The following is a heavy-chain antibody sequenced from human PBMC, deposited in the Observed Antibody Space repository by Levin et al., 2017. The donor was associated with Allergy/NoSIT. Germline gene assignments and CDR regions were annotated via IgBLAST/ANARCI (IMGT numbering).Heavy chain of an antibody. V-gene: IGHV3-9*01. D-gene: IGHD3-10*01. CDR1: GFTFDDYA. CDR2: ISWNSGSI. J-gene: IGHJ3*02. Sequence: GGSLRLSCAASGFTFDDYAMHWVRQAPGKGLEWVSGISWNSGSIGYADSVKGRFTISRDNAKNSLYLQMNSLRTEDTALYYCARDNIGLPDAFDIWGQGTMVVVSS. CDR3: ARDNIGLPDAFDI.